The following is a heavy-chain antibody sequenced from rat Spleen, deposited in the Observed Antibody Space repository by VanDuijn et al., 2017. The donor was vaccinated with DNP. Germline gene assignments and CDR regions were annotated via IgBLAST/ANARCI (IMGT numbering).Heavy chain of an antibody. CDR3: ARGDILRSFDY. D-gene: IGHD1-6*01. V-gene: IGHV3-3*01. J-gene: IGHJ2*01. Sequence: EVQLQESGPGLVEPSQSLSLTCSVTGYSITSCCRWTWIRKFPGHKLEWMGYINSAGSTNYNPSLKSRISITRDTSKNQIFLQVNSVTTEDTATYYCARGDILRSFDYWGQGVMVTVSS. CDR2: INSAGST. CDR1: GYSITSCCR.